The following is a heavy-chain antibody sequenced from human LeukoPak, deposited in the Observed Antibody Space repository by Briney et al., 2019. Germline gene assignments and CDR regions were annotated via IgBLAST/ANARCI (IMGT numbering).Heavy chain of an antibody. CDR2: VNQGATQK. V-gene: IGHV3-7*01. CDR1: GFDFSTQW. Sequence: AGGSLRLSCAASGFDFSTQWMSWVRQAPGKGLEWVAIVNQGATQKYYVDSVKGRFTISRDNAENSLYLQMKSLRAEDTAVYYCATSRGSSYGYRALELPPSPVDWGQGTLVTVSS. J-gene: IGHJ4*02. D-gene: IGHD5-18*01. CDR3: ATSRGSSYGYRALELPPSPVD.